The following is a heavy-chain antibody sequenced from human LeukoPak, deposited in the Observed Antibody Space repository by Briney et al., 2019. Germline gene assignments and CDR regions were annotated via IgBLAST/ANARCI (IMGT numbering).Heavy chain of an antibody. J-gene: IGHJ4*02. D-gene: IGHD3-9*01. Sequence: GESLRISCKGSGYSFTSYWIGWVRQMPGKGLEWMGRIDPSDSYTNYSPSFQGHVTISAGKSISTAYLQWSSLKASDTAMYYCARHDYDILTGFSGSSDYWGQGTLVTVSS. CDR3: ARHDYDILTGFSGSSDY. CDR2: IDPSDSYT. V-gene: IGHV5-10-1*01. CDR1: GYSFTSYW.